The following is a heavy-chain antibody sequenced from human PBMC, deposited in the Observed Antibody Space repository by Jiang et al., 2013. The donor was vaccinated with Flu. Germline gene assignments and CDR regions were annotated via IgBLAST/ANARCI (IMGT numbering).Heavy chain of an antibody. CDR1: GYTFTSYY. CDR2: ISPSGGST. V-gene: IGHV1-46*01. D-gene: IGHD3-10*01. J-gene: IGHJ5*02. CDR3: ARDALRITMVRGVIIGSNWFDP. Sequence: GAEVKKPGASVKVSCKASGYTFTSYYMHWVRQAPGQGLEWMGIISPSGGSTSYAQKFQGRVTMTTDTSTSTAYMELRSLRSDDTAVYYCARDALRITMVRGVIIGSNWFDPWGQGTLATVSS.